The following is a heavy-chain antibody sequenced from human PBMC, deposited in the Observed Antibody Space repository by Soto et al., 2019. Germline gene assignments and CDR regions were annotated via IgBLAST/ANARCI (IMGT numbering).Heavy chain of an antibody. CDR1: GYIFSNYY. D-gene: IGHD1-26*01. CDR3: ARDVGDSGSHWFDP. J-gene: IGHJ5*02. V-gene: IGHV1-46*01. CDR2: INPSGSST. Sequence: QVQLVQSGAEVKKPGASVKVSCKASGYIFSNYYIHWVRQAPGQGLEWMGIINPSGSSTRYAQKFQGRFTMTRDTSSSTVDMELSSLRFEDTAVYYCARDVGDSGSHWFDPWGQGSLVTVSS.